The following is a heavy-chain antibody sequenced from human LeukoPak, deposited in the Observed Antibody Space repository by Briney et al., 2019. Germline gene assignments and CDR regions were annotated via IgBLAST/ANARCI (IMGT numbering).Heavy chain of an antibody. Sequence: GGSLSLFCAASGHTFRRYAVSCVRESRGKGLEWVSAISGSGGSTYYADSVKGRFTISRDNSKNTLYLQMNSLRAEDTAVYYCAKERGSGYDFDYWGQGTLVTVSS. V-gene: IGHV3-23*01. CDR1: GHTFRRYA. J-gene: IGHJ4*02. CDR2: ISGSGGST. D-gene: IGHD5-12*01. CDR3: AKERGSGYDFDY.